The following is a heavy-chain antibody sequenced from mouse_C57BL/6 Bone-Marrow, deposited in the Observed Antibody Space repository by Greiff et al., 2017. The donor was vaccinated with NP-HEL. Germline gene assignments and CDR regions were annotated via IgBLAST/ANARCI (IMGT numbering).Heavy chain of an antibody. J-gene: IGHJ1*03. CDR3: ARDGGGFLWYFDV. CDR1: GYSITSGYY. Sequence: EVQLQESGPGLVKPSQSLSLTCSVTGYSITSGYYWNWIRQFPGNKLEWMGYISYDGSNNYNPSLKNRISITRDTSKNQFFLKLNSVTTEDTATYYCARDGGGFLWYFDVWGTGTTVTVSS. D-gene: IGHD1-1*02. CDR2: ISYDGSN. V-gene: IGHV3-6*01.